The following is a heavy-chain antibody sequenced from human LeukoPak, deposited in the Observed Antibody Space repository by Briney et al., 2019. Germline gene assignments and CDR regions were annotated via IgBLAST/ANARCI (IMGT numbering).Heavy chain of an antibody. D-gene: IGHD3-9*01. V-gene: IGHV3-9*01. CDR2: ISWNSGSI. CDR1: GFTFDDYA. Sequence: PGGSLRRSCAASGFTFDDYAMHWVRQAPGKGLEWVSGISWNSGSIGYAGSVKGRFTISRDNAKNSLYLQMNSLRAEDTALYYCAKGGHGITIGYFQHWGQGTLVTVSS. CDR3: AKGGHGITIGYFQH. J-gene: IGHJ1*01.